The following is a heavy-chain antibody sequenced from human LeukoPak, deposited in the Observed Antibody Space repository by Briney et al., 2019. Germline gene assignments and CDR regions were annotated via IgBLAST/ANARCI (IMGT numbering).Heavy chain of an antibody. CDR3: ATSPYSSGWYEVFDY. CDR1: GYSFTSYW. CDR2: IYPGDSDT. V-gene: IGHV5-51*01. Sequence: GESLKISCKGSGYSFTSYWIGWVRQMPGKGLEWMGIIYPGDSDTRYSPSFQGQVTISADKSTSTAYLQWSSLKASDTAMYYCATSPYSSGWYEVFDYWGQGTLVTVSS. J-gene: IGHJ4*02. D-gene: IGHD6-19*01.